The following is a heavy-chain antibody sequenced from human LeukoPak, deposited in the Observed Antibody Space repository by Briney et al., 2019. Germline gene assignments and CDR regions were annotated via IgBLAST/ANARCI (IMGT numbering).Heavy chain of an antibody. Sequence: GGSLRRSCAASGFTVNSNYMSWVRQAPGEGLEWVSVIYSGGSTYYADSVKGRFTISRDNSKNTLYLQMNSLRGEDTAVHYCARAPVRATIYFYDYWGQGTLVAVSS. V-gene: IGHV3-66*02. CDR2: IYSGGST. CDR1: GFTVNSNY. D-gene: IGHD5-12*01. J-gene: IGHJ4*02. CDR3: ARAPVRATIYFYDY.